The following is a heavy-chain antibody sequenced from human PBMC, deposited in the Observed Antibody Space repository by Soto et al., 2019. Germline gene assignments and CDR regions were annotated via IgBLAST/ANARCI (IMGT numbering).Heavy chain of an antibody. D-gene: IGHD1-26*01. Sequence: ASVKVSCKASGYTFTSYYMHWVRQAPGQGLEWMGWINPNSGGTNYAQKFQGRVTMTRDTSISTAYMELSRLRSDDTAVYYCARVEPYAIPQTRLAPWGQGSLVTGSA. CDR3: ARVEPYAIPQTRLAP. V-gene: IGHV1-2*02. CDR1: GYTFTSYY. J-gene: IGHJ5*02. CDR2: INPNSGGT.